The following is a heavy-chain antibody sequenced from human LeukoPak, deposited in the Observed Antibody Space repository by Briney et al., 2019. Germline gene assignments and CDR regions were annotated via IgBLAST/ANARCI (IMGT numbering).Heavy chain of an antibody. D-gene: IGHD3-3*01. Sequence: SETLSLTCAVYGGSFSGYYWSWIRQPPGKGLEWIGEINHSGSTNYNPSLKSRVTISVDTSKNQFSLKLSSVTAADTAVYYCARRNFWSGYYLGYWGQGTLVTVSS. CDR3: ARRNFWSGYYLGY. CDR2: INHSGST. CDR1: GGSFSGYY. J-gene: IGHJ4*02. V-gene: IGHV4-34*01.